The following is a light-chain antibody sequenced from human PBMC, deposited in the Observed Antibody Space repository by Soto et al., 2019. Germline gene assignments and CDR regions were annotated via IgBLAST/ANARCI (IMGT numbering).Light chain of an antibody. V-gene: IGKV3-20*01. Sequence: EIALTQSPGTLSLSPGERATLSCRASQSLSSSYIAWYQQTPGQTPRLLIYGASSRATGIPDRFSGSGSGTDFTLTISRLEPEDFAVYYCQQYGSSRTFGQGTKVDIK. CDR1: QSLSSSY. CDR2: GAS. CDR3: QQYGSSRT. J-gene: IGKJ1*01.